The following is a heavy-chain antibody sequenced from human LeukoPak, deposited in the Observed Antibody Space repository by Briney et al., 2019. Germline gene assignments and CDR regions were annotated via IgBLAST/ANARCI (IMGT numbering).Heavy chain of an antibody. CDR1: RASISTYY. V-gene: IGHV4-59*01. J-gene: IGHJ4*02. Sequence: PSETLSLTCTASRASISTYYWSWIRQPPGKGLEWIGYIYYSGSTNYNPSLKGRVTMSVDTSKKQLSLRLSSVTAADTAVYYCARGSDYGDYWGQGTLVTVSS. D-gene: IGHD3-3*01. CDR3: ARGSDYGDY. CDR2: IYYSGST.